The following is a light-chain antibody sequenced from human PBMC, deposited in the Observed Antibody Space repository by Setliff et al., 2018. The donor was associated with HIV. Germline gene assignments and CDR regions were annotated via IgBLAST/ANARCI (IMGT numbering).Light chain of an antibody. CDR1: SSDVGGYNY. Sequence: HSVLTQPRSVSGSPGQSVTISCTGTSSDVGGYNYVSWYQHLPGKAPKLMIYDVTKRPSGVPDRFSGSKSGNTASLTISGLQSEDEADYYCCSYAGSYTSLYVFGTGTKVTVL. CDR2: DVT. V-gene: IGLV2-11*01. J-gene: IGLJ1*01. CDR3: CSYAGSYTSLYV.